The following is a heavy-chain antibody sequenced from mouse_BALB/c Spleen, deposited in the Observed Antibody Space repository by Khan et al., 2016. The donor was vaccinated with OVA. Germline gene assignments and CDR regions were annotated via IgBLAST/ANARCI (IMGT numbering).Heavy chain of an antibody. J-gene: IGHJ2*01. V-gene: IGHV5-6-3*01. CDR2: IDSNGANT. CDR3: SRSDI. D-gene: IGHD1-3*01. CDR1: RFTISSYG. Sequence: EVALLESGGGILQPGGSLKRSCAASRFTISSYGFSSVRYSPDKRLELLATIDSNGANTDHPDSVKRRFTISGHNAKNALYLQLRSLKSGGTAMYCCSRSDIWGQGTTLTVSS.